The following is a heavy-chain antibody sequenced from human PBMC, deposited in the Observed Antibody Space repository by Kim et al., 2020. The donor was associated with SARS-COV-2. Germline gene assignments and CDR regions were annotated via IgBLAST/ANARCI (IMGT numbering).Heavy chain of an antibody. CDR3: AKGPGYSYGSTYFDY. V-gene: IGHV3-9*01. J-gene: IGHJ4*02. CDR1: GFTFNDYA. D-gene: IGHD5-18*01. CDR2: ISWKSGSI. Sequence: GGSLRLSCAASGFTFNDYAMYWVRQVPGKGLEWVSGISWKSGSIGYADSVKGRFTISRDNAKNSLYLQMNSLRAEDTALYYCAKGPGYSYGSTYFDYWGLGPLVIVSS.